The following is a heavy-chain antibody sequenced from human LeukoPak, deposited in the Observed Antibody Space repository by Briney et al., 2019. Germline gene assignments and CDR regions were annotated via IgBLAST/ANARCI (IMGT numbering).Heavy chain of an antibody. CDR3: AKGEGCTGSTCSYYFDY. V-gene: IGHV3-23*01. J-gene: IGHJ4*02. CDR1: GFTFSSYA. D-gene: IGHD2-8*02. Sequence: GGSLRLSCTASGFTFSSYAMSWVRQGPGKGLEWVSAISGSGGHTYYADSVKGRFTISRDNSKNTLSVQMNSLRAEDTAVYYCAKGEGCTGSTCSYYFDYWGQGTLVTVSS. CDR2: ISGSGGHT.